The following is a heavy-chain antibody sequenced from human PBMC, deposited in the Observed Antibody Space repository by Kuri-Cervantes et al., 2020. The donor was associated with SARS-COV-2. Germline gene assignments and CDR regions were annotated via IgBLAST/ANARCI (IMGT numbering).Heavy chain of an antibody. D-gene: IGHD6-13*01. Sequence: GSLRLSCTVSGGSISGTSPYWGWIRQPPGKGLECIGTIYYGGSTYYNPSLKSRITISVDTSKNQFSLRLSSVTAADTAVYYCARHATGYSSSSYLGYYAMDVWGKGTTGTVSS. V-gene: IGHV4-39*01. CDR2: IYYGGST. CDR3: ARHATGYSSSSYLGYYAMDV. J-gene: IGHJ6*04. CDR1: GGSISGTSPY.